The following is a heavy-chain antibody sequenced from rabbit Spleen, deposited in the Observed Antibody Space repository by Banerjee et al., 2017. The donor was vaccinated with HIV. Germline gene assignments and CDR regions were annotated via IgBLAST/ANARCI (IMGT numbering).Heavy chain of an antibody. V-gene: IGHV1S45*01. Sequence: QEQVVESGGGLVTLGGSLKLSCKVSGIDFSTYGISWVRQAPGKGLEWTACINTYTGRPVYASWTKGPFTISKTASTTVTLQMTSLTVADTATYFCARFLVGVDSNYFDLWAQAPSSPS. CDR1: GIDFSTYG. CDR2: INTYTGRP. CDR3: ARFLVGVDSNYFDL. J-gene: IGHJ4*01. D-gene: IGHD5-1*01.